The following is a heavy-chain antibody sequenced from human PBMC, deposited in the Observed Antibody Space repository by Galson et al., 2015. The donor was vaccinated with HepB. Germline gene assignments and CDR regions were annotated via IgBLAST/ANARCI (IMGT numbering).Heavy chain of an antibody. CDR2: ISSKAFGGTT. V-gene: IGHV3-49*04. Sequence: SLRLSCAASGFTFGTSPMTWVRQAPGKGLEWVGYISSKAFGGTTEYAASVKARFTISNDESNTIAYLQLSSLKIEDTAVDYCTSNYGYNSGWYNWFDPWGQGTLVTVSS. D-gene: IGHD6-19*01. CDR3: TSNYGYNSGWYNWFDP. CDR1: GFTFGTSP. J-gene: IGHJ5*02.